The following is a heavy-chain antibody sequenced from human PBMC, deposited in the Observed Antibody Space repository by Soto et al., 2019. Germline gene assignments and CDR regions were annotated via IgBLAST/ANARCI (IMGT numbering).Heavy chain of an antibody. CDR1: KFSFSSYW. J-gene: IGHJ4*02. CDR2: INHDGSKT. Sequence: QPWGSLRLSCAASKFSFSSYWMHWVRQVPGKGPAWVSRINHDGSKTEYADSVKGRFTISRDNTNNTLYLQMNSLRVEDTAMYYCVREPWGFSGTWYDYWGQGTLVTVSS. V-gene: IGHV3-74*01. CDR3: VREPWGFSGTWYDY. D-gene: IGHD6-13*01.